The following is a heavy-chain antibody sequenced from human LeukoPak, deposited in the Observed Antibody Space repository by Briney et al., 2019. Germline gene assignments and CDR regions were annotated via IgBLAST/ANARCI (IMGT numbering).Heavy chain of an antibody. CDR2: IYYSGST. CDR1: GGSISSSSYY. V-gene: IGHV4-39*07. Sequence: SETLSLTCTVSGGSISSSSYYWGWIRQPPGKGLEWIGSIYYSGSTYYNPSLKSRVTISVDKSKNQFSLKLSSVTAADTAVYYCARLKDSSSWRRFDAFDIWGQGTMVTVSS. CDR3: ARLKDSSSWRRFDAFDI. D-gene: IGHD6-13*01. J-gene: IGHJ3*02.